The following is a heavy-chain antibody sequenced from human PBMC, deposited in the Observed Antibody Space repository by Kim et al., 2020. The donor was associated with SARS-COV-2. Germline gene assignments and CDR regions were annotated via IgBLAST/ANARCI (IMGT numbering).Heavy chain of an antibody. J-gene: IGHJ6*02. V-gene: IGHV3-21*01. CDR2: ISSSSSYI. CDR3: ARDPDFWSGYYTEVGGMDV. CDR1: GFTFSSYS. Sequence: GGSLRLSCAASGFTFSSYSMNWVRQAPGKGLEWVSSISSSSSYIYYADSVKGRFTISRDNAKNSLYLQMNSLRAEDTAVYYCARDPDFWSGYYTEVGGMDVWGQGTTVTVSS. D-gene: IGHD3-3*01.